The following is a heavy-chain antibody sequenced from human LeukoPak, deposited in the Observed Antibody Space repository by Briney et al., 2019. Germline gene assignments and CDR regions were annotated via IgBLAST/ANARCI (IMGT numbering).Heavy chain of an antibody. CDR2: INPNSGGT. D-gene: IGHD1-26*01. V-gene: IGHV1-2*02. CDR1: GSTFTDYY. J-gene: IGHJ6*03. Sequence: ASVKVSCKASGSTFTDYYMHWVRQAPGQGLEWMGWINPNSGGTNFAQKFQGRVTMTRDTSISTAYMELRSLRSDDTAVYYCATSGSYYYYMDVWGKGTTVTVSS. CDR3: ATSGSYYYYMDV.